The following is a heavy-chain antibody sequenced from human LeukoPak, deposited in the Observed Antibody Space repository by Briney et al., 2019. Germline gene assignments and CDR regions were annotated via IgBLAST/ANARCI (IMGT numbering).Heavy chain of an antibody. CDR1: GFTFDDYA. Sequence: GGSLRLSCAASGFTFDDYAMHWVRQAPGKGLEWVSGISWNSGSIGYADSVKGRFTISRDNAKNTLYLQMNSLRAEDTAVYYCANLWVSGSDWGYWGQGTLVTVSS. D-gene: IGHD1-26*01. CDR2: ISWNSGSI. CDR3: ANLWVSGSDWGY. J-gene: IGHJ4*02. V-gene: IGHV3-9*01.